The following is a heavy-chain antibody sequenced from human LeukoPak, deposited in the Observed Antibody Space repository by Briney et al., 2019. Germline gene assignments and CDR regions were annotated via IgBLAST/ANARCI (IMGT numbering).Heavy chain of an antibody. J-gene: IGHJ6*04. D-gene: IGHD3-10*02. CDR1: GFTFSSYE. Sequence: GGSLRLSCAASGFTFSSYEMNWVRQAPGKGLEWVSYISSSGSTIYYADSVKGRFTISRDKAKNSLYLQMNSLRAEDTAVYYCAELGITMIGGVWGKGTTVTISS. CDR3: AELGITMIGGV. CDR2: ISSSGSTI. V-gene: IGHV3-48*03.